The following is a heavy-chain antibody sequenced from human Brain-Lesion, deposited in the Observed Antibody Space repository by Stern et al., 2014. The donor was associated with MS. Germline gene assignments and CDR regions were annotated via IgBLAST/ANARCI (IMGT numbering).Heavy chain of an antibody. CDR3: ARVPDYGDAFFDY. CDR2: IHYSGGT. D-gene: IGHD4-17*01. CDR1: GGSISSGDNY. Sequence: QLQLQESGPGLVKPSQTLSLTCTVSGGSISSGDNYWSWIRQPPGKGPEWFGYIHYSGGTYFNPSLKSRATISADTSKNQFSLKLNSMTAADTAVYYCARVPDYGDAFFDYWGQGILVTVSS. V-gene: IGHV4-30-4*01. J-gene: IGHJ4*02.